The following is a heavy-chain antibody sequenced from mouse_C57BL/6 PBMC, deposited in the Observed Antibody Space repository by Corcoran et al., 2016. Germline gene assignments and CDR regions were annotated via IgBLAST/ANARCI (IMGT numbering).Heavy chain of an antibody. CDR3: ARSDYYGSSLGWYFDV. J-gene: IGHJ1*03. D-gene: IGHD1-1*01. CDR2: INTYSGVP. V-gene: IGHV9-3*01. CDR1: GYTFTTYG. Sequence: QIQLVQSGPELKKPGETDKISCKASGYTFTTYGMSWVKQAPGKGLKWMGWINTYSGVPTYADDFKGRFAFSLETSASTAYLQINNLKNEDTATYFCARSDYYGSSLGWYFDVWGTGTTVTVSS.